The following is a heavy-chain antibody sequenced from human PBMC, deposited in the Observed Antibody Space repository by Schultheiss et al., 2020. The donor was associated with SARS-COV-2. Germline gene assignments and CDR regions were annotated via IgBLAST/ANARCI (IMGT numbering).Heavy chain of an antibody. CDR3: TTDAEYSSSSVIDY. CDR2: ISWNSGSI. J-gene: IGHJ4*02. Sequence: SLKISCAASGFTFSNYAMTWVRQAPGKGLEWVSGISWNSGSIGYADSVKGRFTISRDNAKNSLYLQMNSLRAEDTALYYCTTDAEYSSSSVIDYWGQGTLVTVSS. V-gene: IGHV3-9*01. CDR1: GFTFSNYA. D-gene: IGHD6-6*01.